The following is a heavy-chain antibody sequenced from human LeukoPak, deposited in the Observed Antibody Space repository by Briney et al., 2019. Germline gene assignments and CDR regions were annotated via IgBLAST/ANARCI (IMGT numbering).Heavy chain of an antibody. Sequence: PGRSLRLSCAASGFTFDDYAMPWVRQAPGKGLEWVSSINWNSGSIRYADSVKGRFTISRDNAKKSLYLQMNSLRAEDTALYYCAKDGDSSGYYTLDYWGQGALVTVSS. V-gene: IGHV3-9*01. CDR2: INWNSGSI. CDR1: GFTFDDYA. J-gene: IGHJ4*02. D-gene: IGHD3-22*01. CDR3: AKDGDSSGYYTLDY.